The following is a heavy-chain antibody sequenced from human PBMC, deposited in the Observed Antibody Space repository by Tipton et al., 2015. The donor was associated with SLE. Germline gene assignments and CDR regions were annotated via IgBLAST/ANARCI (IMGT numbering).Heavy chain of an antibody. CDR3: ARGPVLLWFGELHAFDI. D-gene: IGHD3-10*01. CDR1: GGYVSSYY. J-gene: IGHJ3*02. V-gene: IGHV4-59*08. Sequence: LSLTCTVSGGYVSSYYWSWIRQPPGKGLEWIGYIYYSGSTNYNPSLKSRVTISVDTSKNQFSLKLSSVTAADTAVYYCARGPVLLWFGELHAFDIWGQGTMVTVSS. CDR2: IYYSGST.